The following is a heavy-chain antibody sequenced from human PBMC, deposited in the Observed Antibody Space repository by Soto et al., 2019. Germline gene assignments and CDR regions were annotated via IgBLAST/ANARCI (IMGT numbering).Heavy chain of an antibody. Sequence: QVQLVESGGGVVQPGSSLRLSCAASGFTFTNYGMHWVRQAPGKGLEWVALISYDGSDKYYGDSVKGRFTISRDSSKNTMYLHVSSLRVEDRAVYYCAKVGGYGYGSNSDVEYWGQGTLVTVSS. D-gene: IGHD5-18*01. CDR1: GFTFTNYG. J-gene: IGHJ4*02. V-gene: IGHV3-30*18. CDR2: ISYDGSDK. CDR3: AKVGGYGYGSNSDVEY.